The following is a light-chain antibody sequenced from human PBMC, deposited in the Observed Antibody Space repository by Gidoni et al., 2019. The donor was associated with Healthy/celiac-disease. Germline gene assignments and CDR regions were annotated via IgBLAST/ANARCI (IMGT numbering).Light chain of an antibody. CDR2: DAS. CDR1: QSVSSY. CDR3: QQRSNWPPALT. J-gene: IGKJ4*01. Sequence: EIVLTQSPATLSLSPGERATLSCRASQSVSSYLAWYQQKPGQAPSLLIYDASNRATGIPARFSGSGSGTAFTLTISSLEPEYFAVYYCQQRSNWPPALTFGGGTKVEIK. V-gene: IGKV3-11*01.